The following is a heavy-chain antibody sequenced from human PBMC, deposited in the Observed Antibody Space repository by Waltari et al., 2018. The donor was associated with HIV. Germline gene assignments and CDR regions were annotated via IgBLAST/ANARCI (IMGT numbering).Heavy chain of an antibody. V-gene: IGHV1-18*01. CDR2: ITRYTANT. CDR1: GSPFINYH. D-gene: IGHD3-16*02. Sequence: QIRLFQSDHVVRKPGASVTISCTTSGSPFINYHVTWVRQSLGQRLDWMGGITRYTANTNYTRESQGRVTLTTDAAAATAYLELRDLRPDDTAMYFCTRGNIWGSYRYFDYWGPGTLVTVS. CDR3: TRGNIWGSYRYFDY. J-gene: IGHJ4*02.